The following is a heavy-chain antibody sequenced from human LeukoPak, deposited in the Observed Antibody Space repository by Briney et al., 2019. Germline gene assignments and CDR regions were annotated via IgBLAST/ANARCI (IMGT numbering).Heavy chain of an antibody. V-gene: IGHV3-43*02. Sequence: ETLSLTCTVSGGSISNYYWIWVRQAPGKGLEWVSLISGDGGSTYYADSVKGRFTISRDNSKNSLYLQMNSLRTEDTALYYCAKDRASYYYDSSGLQDWGQGTLVTVSS. CDR1: GGSISNYY. J-gene: IGHJ4*02. CDR3: AKDRASYYYDSSGLQD. D-gene: IGHD3-22*01. CDR2: ISGDGGST.